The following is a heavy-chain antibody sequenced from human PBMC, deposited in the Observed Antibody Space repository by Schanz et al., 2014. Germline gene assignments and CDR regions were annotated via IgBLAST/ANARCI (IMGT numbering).Heavy chain of an antibody. J-gene: IGHJ5*02. CDR2: IIPILGIA. V-gene: IGHV1-69*09. CDR1: GYTFTSDS. CDR3: ATLDYADSVS. D-gene: IGHD4-17*01. Sequence: QVQLVQSGAEVKKPGASVKVSCKASGYTFTSDSMHWVRQAPGQGLEWMGRIIPILGIADYAQKFQGRVTITADKSTSTASMELSSLRSEDTAVYYCATLDYADSVSWGQGTLVTVSS.